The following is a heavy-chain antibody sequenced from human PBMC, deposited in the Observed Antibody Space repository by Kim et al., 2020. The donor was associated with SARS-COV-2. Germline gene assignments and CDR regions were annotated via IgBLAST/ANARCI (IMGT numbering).Heavy chain of an antibody. J-gene: IGHJ4*02. Sequence: VKGRFTISRDKSKNTLYLQMNSLRAEDTAVYYCAKDRLYDSSGHYYSFDYWGQGTLVTVSS. V-gene: IGHV3-30*02. D-gene: IGHD3-22*01. CDR3: AKDRLYDSSGHYYSFDY.